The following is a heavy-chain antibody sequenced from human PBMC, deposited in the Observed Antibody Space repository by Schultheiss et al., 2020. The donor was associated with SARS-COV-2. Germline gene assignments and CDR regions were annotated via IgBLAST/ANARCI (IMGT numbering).Heavy chain of an antibody. Sequence: GSLRLSCAASGFTVSSSYMSWVRQAPGKGLEWVSVIYSGGSTYYADSVKGRFTISRDNSKNTLYLQMNSLRAEDTAVYYCARGHYYGSGSYSPFDYWGQGTLVTVSS. CDR3: ARGHYYGSGSYSPFDY. CDR2: IYSGGST. V-gene: IGHV3-66*01. J-gene: IGHJ4*02. CDR1: GFTVSSSY. D-gene: IGHD3-10*01.